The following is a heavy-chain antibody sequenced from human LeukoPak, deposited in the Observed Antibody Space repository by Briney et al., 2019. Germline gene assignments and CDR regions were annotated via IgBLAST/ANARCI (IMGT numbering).Heavy chain of an antibody. J-gene: IGHJ4*02. CDR3: VGGDCAQY. D-gene: IGHD2-21*02. Sequence: GGSLRLSCIVSGFTFSTYWVGWVRQAPGEGLEWVANINPDGSQKYYVDSLGGRFTISRDNAKNSLYLQLSSLRAEDTAVYCCVGGDCAQYRGQGTLVTVSS. V-gene: IGHV3-7*05. CDR1: GFTFSTYW. CDR2: INPDGSQK.